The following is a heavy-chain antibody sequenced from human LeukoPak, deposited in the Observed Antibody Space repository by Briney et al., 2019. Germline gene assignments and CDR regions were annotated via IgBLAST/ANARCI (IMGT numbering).Heavy chain of an antibody. J-gene: IGHJ4*02. CDR3: AREEYYYDSGLDY. V-gene: IGHV3-30*17. D-gene: IGHD3-22*01. CDR1: GITFSTNA. CDR2: ISYDATSK. Sequence: PGGSLRLSCAASGITFSTNAMHWVRQAPGKGLDWVAVISYDATSKYYADSVKGRFAISRDNSKNTLYLQMNSLRAEDTAVYYCAREEYYYDSGLDYWGQGTLVTVAP.